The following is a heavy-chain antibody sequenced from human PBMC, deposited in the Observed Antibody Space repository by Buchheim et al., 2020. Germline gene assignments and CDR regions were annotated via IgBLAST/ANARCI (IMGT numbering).Heavy chain of an antibody. Sequence: EVQLVESGGGLVQPGGSLRLSCAASGFTFSSYSMNWVRQAPGKGLEWVSYISSSSSTIYYADSVKGRFTISRDNAKNSLYLQMNSLRAEDTAVYYCARAPHYYDSSGYPSYFDYWGQGTL. CDR2: ISSSSSTI. J-gene: IGHJ4*02. V-gene: IGHV3-48*04. CDR3: ARAPHYYDSSGYPSYFDY. CDR1: GFTFSSYS. D-gene: IGHD3-22*01.